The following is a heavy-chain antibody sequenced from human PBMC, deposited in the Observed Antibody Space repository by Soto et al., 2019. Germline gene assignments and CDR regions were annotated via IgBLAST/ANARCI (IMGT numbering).Heavy chain of an antibody. Sequence: SSETLSLTCTVSGGSISSGGYYWSWIRQHPGKGLEWIGYTYYSGSTYYNPSLKSRVTISVDTSKNQFSLKLGSVTAAGTAVYYCARSPDQFTNFGVVPAYGMDVWGQGTTVPVSS. V-gene: IGHV4-31*03. J-gene: IGHJ6*02. CDR1: GGSISSGGYY. CDR2: TYYSGST. CDR3: ARSPDQFTNFGVVPAYGMDV. D-gene: IGHD3-3*01.